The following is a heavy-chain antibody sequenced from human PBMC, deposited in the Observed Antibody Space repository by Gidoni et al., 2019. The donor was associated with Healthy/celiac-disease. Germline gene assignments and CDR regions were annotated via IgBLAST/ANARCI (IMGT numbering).Heavy chain of an antibody. CDR1: GGSISSSRYS. D-gene: IGHD3-10*01. CDR3: ARRWFGELGLEQVPKFDP. CDR2: IYYSGGP. J-gene: IGHJ5*02. V-gene: IGHV4-39*01. Sequence: QLQLQESGPGLVKPSETLSLTCTVSGGSISSSRYSWGWIRQPPGKGLEWLGSIYYSGGPYYNPSLKSRVTISVDTSTNQFSLKLSSVTAADTPVYYCARRWFGELGLEQVPKFDPWGQGTLVTVSS.